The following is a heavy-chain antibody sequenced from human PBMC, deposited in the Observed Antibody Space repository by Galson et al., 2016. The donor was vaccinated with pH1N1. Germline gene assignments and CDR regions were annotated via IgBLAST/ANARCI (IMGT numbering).Heavy chain of an antibody. V-gene: IGHV1-69*10. CDR3: ATDSGYCSGDRCYYAFDM. D-gene: IGHD2-15*01. CDR2: IIPLVDIA. Sequence: SVKVSCKASGGTFINYAITWVRQAPGQGLEWMEGIIPLVDIANYAQKFQGRVTITADKSTKTAYMELSSLRSEDTAVYYCATDSGYCSGDRCYYAFDMWGQGTVVTVS. J-gene: IGHJ3*02. CDR1: GGTFINYA.